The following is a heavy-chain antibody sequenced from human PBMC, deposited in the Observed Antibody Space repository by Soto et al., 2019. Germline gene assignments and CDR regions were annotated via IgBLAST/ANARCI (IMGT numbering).Heavy chain of an antibody. CDR1: GGSISSGGYY. Sequence: QVQLQESGPGLVKPSQTLSLTCTVSGGSISSGGYYWSWIRQHPGKGLEWIGYIYYSGSTYYNPSLKSRVTMSVDTSKNQFSLKLSSVTAADTAVYYCARDDVEGSGSYFPGGWFDPWGQGTLVTVSS. CDR3: ARDDVEGSGSYFPGGWFDP. J-gene: IGHJ5*02. D-gene: IGHD3-10*01. CDR2: IYYSGST. V-gene: IGHV4-31*03.